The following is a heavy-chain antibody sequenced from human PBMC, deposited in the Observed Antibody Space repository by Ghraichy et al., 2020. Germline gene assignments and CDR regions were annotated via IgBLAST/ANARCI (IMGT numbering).Heavy chain of an antibody. V-gene: IGHV3-15*01. J-gene: IGHJ4*02. CDR3: TIGAAAGFFDY. Sequence: GGSLRLSCAASGFTFSNAWMSWVRQAPGKGLEWVGRIKSKTDGGTTDYAAPVKGRFTISRDDSKNTLYLQMNSLKTEDTAVYYCTIGAAAGFFDYWGQGTLVTVSS. CDR2: IKSKTDGGTT. D-gene: IGHD6-13*01. CDR1: GFTFSNAW.